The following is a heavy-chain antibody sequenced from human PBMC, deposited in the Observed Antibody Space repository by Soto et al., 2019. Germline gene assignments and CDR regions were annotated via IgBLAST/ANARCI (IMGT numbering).Heavy chain of an antibody. D-gene: IGHD2-15*01. Sequence: PGGSLRLSCAASGFTFSSYSMNWVRQAPGKGLEWVSYISSSSSTIYYADSVKGRFTISRDNAKNSLYLQMNSLRDEDTAVYYCASSTIYSRRSPSYYFDYWGQGTLVPVSS. CDR3: ASSTIYSRRSPSYYFDY. CDR1: GFTFSSYS. J-gene: IGHJ4*02. CDR2: ISSSSSTI. V-gene: IGHV3-48*02.